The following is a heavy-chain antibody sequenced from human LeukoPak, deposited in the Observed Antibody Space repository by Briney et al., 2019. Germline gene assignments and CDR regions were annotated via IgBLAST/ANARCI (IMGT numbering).Heavy chain of an antibody. Sequence: PSETLSLTCTVSGGSISSYYWSWIRQPAGKGLEWIGRIYTSGSTNYNPSLKSRVTMSVDTSKNQFSLKLSSVTAADTAVYYCAKARTYCSGGSCFYDYWGQGTLVTVSS. D-gene: IGHD2-15*01. V-gene: IGHV4-4*07. CDR3: AKARTYCSGGSCFYDY. CDR2: IYTSGST. J-gene: IGHJ4*02. CDR1: GGSISSYY.